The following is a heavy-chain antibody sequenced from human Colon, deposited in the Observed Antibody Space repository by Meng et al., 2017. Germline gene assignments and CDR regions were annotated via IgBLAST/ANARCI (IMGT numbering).Heavy chain of an antibody. CDR3: AKDLFSSKYQKFDH. D-gene: IGHD2-2*01. J-gene: IGHJ4*02. V-gene: IGHV3-23*01. CDR2: ISANGVRT. Sequence: GESLKISCAASGYIFKNYAMTWVRQAPGKGLEWVAYISANGVRTYYADSVKGRFTISKDNSNNTVYLQMTSLRADDTAVYYCAKDLFSSKYQKFDHWGQGTLGTVSS. CDR1: GYIFKNYA.